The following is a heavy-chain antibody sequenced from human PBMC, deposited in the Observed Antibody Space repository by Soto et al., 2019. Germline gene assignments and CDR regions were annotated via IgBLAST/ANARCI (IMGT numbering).Heavy chain of an antibody. CDR1: GDSVSAGSYY. J-gene: IGHJ5*02. D-gene: IGHD2-2*01. Sequence: QVQLQESGPGLVKPSETLSLTCTVSGDSVSAGSYYWSWIRQPPGKGLEWIGSIYYSGSTYYNPSLKSRVTISVDTSKNQFALKRSSVTAADTAVYYCARQPYCSSTSCYPFSNWFDPWGQGTLVTVSS. CDR3: ARQPYCSSTSCYPFSNWFDP. V-gene: IGHV4-39*01. CDR2: IYYSGST.